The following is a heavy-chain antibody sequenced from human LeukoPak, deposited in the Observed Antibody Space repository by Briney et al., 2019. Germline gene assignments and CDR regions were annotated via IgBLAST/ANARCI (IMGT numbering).Heavy chain of an antibody. J-gene: IGHJ4*02. CDR1: GFTFSSFW. D-gene: IGHD2-2*01. V-gene: IGHV3-74*01. CDR3: AIQNQLLVLGY. Sequence: PGGSLRLSCAASGFTFSSFWMHWVRQAPGKGLVWVSRINSDGSSTSYADSVKGRFTISRDNAKNTLYLQMNSLRAEDTAVYCCAIQNQLLVLGYWGQGTLVTVSS. CDR2: INSDGSST.